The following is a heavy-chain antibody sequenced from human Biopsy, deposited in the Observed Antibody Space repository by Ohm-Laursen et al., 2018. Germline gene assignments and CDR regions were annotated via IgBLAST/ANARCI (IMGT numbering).Heavy chain of an antibody. Sequence: PSETLSLTCTVSGASINGGRHYWNWIRHHPRKGLEWIGNIFYSANTYYNPSLKSRVTISVDTSKNQFSLKLSSVTAADTAVYYCARLGSGDYFPTFFDFWGQGALVTVSS. CDR2: IFYSANT. CDR1: GASINGGRHY. J-gene: IGHJ4*02. D-gene: IGHD5-12*01. V-gene: IGHV4-31*03. CDR3: ARLGSGDYFPTFFDF.